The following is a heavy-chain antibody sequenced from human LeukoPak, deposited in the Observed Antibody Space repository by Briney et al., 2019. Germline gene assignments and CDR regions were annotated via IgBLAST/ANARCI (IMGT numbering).Heavy chain of an antibody. Sequence: SETLSLTCTVSGGSISSHYWSWIRQPPGKGLEWIGYIYYSGSINYNPSLKSRVTISVDTSKNLFSLKLSSVTAADTAVYYCARDRDGYNSGFVEYWYFDLWGRGTLVTVSS. D-gene: IGHD5-24*01. J-gene: IGHJ2*01. V-gene: IGHV4-59*11. CDR1: GGSISSHY. CDR2: IYYSGSI. CDR3: ARDRDGYNSGFVEYWYFDL.